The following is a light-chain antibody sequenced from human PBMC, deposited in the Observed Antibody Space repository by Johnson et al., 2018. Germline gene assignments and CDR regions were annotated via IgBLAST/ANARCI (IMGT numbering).Light chain of an antibody. J-gene: IGLJ1*01. Sequence: QSVLTQPPSVSAAPGQKVTISCSGSSSNIGNNYVSWYQQLPGTAPKLLIYENNKRPSGIPDRFSGSKSGTSATLGITGIQTGDEADYYCGTWDSSLSAGNVFVTGTKVTVL. CDR1: SSNIGNNY. CDR3: GTWDSSLSAGNV. CDR2: ENN. V-gene: IGLV1-51*02.